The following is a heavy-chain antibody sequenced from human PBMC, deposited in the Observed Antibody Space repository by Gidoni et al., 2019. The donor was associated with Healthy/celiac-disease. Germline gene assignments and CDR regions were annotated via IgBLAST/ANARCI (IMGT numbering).Heavy chain of an antibody. CDR3: ARDAVEYYGSGSYYNNSFDP. CDR1: GGTFSSYA. V-gene: IGHV1-69*04. Sequence: QVQLVQSGAEVKKPGSSVKVSCKASGGTFSSYAISWVRQAPGQGLEWMGRIIPILGIANYAQKFQGRVTITADKSTSTAYMELSSLRSEDTAVYYCARDAVEYYGSGSYYNNSFDPWGQGTLVTVSS. D-gene: IGHD3-10*01. CDR2: IIPILGIA. J-gene: IGHJ5*02.